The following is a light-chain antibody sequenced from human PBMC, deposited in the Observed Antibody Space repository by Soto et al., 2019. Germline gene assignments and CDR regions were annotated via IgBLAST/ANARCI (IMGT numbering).Light chain of an antibody. V-gene: IGKV3D-15*01. CDR1: QSVVNN. CDR3: QQYNNWPRPT. CDR2: ESS. Sequence: EIVLTQSPGALSLSPGERVTVSCRASQSVVNNYLAWYQQKPGQAPRLLIYESSNRATGIPARFSGSGSGTEFTLTISSLQSEDFAVYYCQQYNNWPRPTFGQGTKVDIK. J-gene: IGKJ1*01.